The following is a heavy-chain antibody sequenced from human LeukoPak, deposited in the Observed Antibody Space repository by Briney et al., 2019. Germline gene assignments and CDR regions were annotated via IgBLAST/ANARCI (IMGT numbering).Heavy chain of an antibody. CDR2: LSDSGGST. Sequence: PGGSLRLSCAASGFTFSSYAMSWVRQAPGKGLEWVSALSDSGGSTYYADSVKGRFTISRDNSKNTLYLEMNSLRAEDTAVYYCAKDNLWFGELYVDYWGQGTLVTVSS. D-gene: IGHD3-10*01. J-gene: IGHJ4*02. CDR1: GFTFSSYA. CDR3: AKDNLWFGELYVDY. V-gene: IGHV3-23*01.